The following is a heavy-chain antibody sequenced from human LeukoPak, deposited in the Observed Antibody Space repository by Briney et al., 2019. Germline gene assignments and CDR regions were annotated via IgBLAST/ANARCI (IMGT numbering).Heavy chain of an antibody. V-gene: IGHV4-39*07. CDR1: GGSIGSSAYS. D-gene: IGHD3-22*01. CDR2: ISYTGTT. CDR3: ARDLYYYDSSGYSTFDY. J-gene: IGHJ4*02. Sequence: SETLSLTCTVSGGSIGSSAYSWGWIRQPPGKGLEWIGSISYTGTTYYNPSLKSRVTMSVDTSKNQFSLKLSSVTAADTAVYYCARDLYYYDSSGYSTFDYWGQGTLVTVSS.